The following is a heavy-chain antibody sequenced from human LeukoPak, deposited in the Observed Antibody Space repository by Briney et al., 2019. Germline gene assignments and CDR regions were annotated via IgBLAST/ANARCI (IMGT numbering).Heavy chain of an antibody. Sequence: GGSLRLSCAASGFTFNSYAMNWVRQAPGKGLEWVSSLTPSGTDIYYAASVKGRFTMSRDNAKNSLYLQMNSLRAEDTAVYYCAREIGASGAFDYWGQGTLVTVSP. CDR2: LTPSGTDI. CDR1: GFTFNSYA. D-gene: IGHD7-27*01. CDR3: AREIGASGAFDY. V-gene: IGHV3-21*01. J-gene: IGHJ4*02.